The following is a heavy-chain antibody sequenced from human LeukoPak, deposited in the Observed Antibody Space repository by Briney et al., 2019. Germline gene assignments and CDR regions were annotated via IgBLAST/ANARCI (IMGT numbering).Heavy chain of an antibody. V-gene: IGHV4-31*03. D-gene: IGHD2-8*02. Sequence: SQTLSLTCIVSGGSISSGGYYWSWIRQYPGKGLEWIGYINYSGTTYYNPSLKSRLTMSVDTSDNHFSLRLSSVTAADTAIYYCCRYTGSGLNSFVYWGQGTLVTVSS. CDR3: CRYTGSGLNSFVY. CDR2: INYSGTT. CDR1: GGSISSGGYY. J-gene: IGHJ4*02.